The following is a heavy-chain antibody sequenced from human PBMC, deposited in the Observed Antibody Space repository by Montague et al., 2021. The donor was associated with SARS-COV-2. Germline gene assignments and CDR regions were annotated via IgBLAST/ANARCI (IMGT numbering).Heavy chain of an antibody. D-gene: IGHD4-23*01. CDR1: GFVFDDLY. V-gene: IGHV3-72*01. J-gene: IGHJ5*02. CDR3: VRERWYRFDA. Sequence: SLRLSCAASGFVFDDLYTGWVRQAPGKGLEWVGLRRNKIGSFATDYAASVRGRFTISRDESKSILYLQMNSLKNEDTAVYFCVRERWYRFDAWGQGTLVTVSS. CDR2: RRNKIGSFAT.